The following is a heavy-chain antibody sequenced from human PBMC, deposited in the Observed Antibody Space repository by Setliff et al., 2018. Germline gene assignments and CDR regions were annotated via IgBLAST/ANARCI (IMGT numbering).Heavy chain of an antibody. CDR3: AKEDYSDSSGYYYETPWFDP. V-gene: IGHV3-23*01. Sequence: PGGSLRLSCAASGFTFSSYAMTWVRQAPGKGLEWVSVIRGSGGSKYYADSVKGRFTISRDNSQNTVFLQVNSLRPEDSAVYYCAKEDYSDSSGYYYETPWFDPWGQGTLVTVSS. CDR1: GFTFSSYA. J-gene: IGHJ5*02. D-gene: IGHD3-22*01. CDR2: IRGSGGSK.